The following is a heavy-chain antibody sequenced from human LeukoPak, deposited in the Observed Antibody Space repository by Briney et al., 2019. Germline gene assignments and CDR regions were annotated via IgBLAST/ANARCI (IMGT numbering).Heavy chain of an antibody. J-gene: IGHJ4*02. CDR3: AKDQVEYSSSSGLDY. CDR1: GFTFSSYG. Sequence: HPGGSLRLSCAASGFTFSSYGMHWVRQAPGKGLEWVAFIRYDGSNKYYADSVKGRFTISRDNSKNTLYLQMNSLRAEDTAVYYCAKDQVEYSSSSGLDYWGQGTLVTVSS. D-gene: IGHD6-6*01. V-gene: IGHV3-30*02. CDR2: IRYDGSNK.